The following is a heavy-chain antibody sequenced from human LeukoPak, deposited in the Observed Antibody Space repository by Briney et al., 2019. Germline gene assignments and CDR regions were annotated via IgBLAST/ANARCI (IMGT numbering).Heavy chain of an antibody. D-gene: IGHD1-26*01. CDR1: GFTFTRFS. Sequence: GGSLRLSCAASGFTFTRFSMNWVRQAPGKGLELVSSISPSGTYIYYADSVKGRFTVSRDNAKSTLYLQMNSLRAEDTAVYYCARGLGSPTDYWGQGTLVTVSS. CDR3: ARGLGSPTDY. CDR2: ISPSGTYI. J-gene: IGHJ4*02. V-gene: IGHV3-21*01.